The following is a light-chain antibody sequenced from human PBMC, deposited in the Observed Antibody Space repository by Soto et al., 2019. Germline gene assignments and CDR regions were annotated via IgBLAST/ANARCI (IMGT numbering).Light chain of an antibody. V-gene: IGKV4-1*01. J-gene: IGKJ4*01. CDR3: QQSYSTPLA. Sequence: DIVMTQSPDSLAVSLGERATINCKSSQSVLYSSNNKNYLAWYQQKPGQPPKLLIYWASTRESGVPVRFSGSGSGTYFTLTISSLQAEDVAVYYCQQSYSTPLAFGGGTKVEIK. CDR2: WAS. CDR1: QSVLYSSNNKNY.